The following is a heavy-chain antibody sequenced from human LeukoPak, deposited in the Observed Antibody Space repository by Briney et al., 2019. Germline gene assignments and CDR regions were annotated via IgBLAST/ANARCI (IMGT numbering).Heavy chain of an antibody. CDR2: LNSDGSST. V-gene: IGHV3-74*01. CDR3: ARSRYDYIWGIDY. Sequence: GGSLRLSCAASGITFSNYWMHWVRQAPGKGLVWVSRLNSDGSSTNYADSVKGRFTISRDNAKNTLYLQMNSLRDEDTAVFYCARSRYDYIWGIDYWGQGTLVTISS. CDR1: GITFSNYW. D-gene: IGHD3-16*01. J-gene: IGHJ4*02.